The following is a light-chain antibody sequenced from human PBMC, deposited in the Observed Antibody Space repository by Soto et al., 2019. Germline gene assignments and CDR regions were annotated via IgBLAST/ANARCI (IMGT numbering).Light chain of an antibody. V-gene: IGKV2-30*02. Sequence: EVVMTQSPLSLPVTLGQPASISCRSSQSLVHSNGNTFLTWFQQRPGQSPRRLIYKVSIRDSGVSDRFSGSESGTDFTLKISRVEAEDVGVYYCMQGTYAPKTFGQGTMVEI. CDR3: MQGTYAPKT. CDR1: QSLVHSNGNTF. J-gene: IGKJ1*01. CDR2: KVS.